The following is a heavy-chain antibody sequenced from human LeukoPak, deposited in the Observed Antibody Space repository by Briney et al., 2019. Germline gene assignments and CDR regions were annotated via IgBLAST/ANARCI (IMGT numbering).Heavy chain of an antibody. CDR2: INHSGST. J-gene: IGHJ4*02. Sequence: SETLSLTCAVYGGSFSGYYWSWIRPPPGKGLEWIGEINHSGSTNYNPSLKSRVTISVDTSKNQFSLKLSSVTAADTAVYYCARHSSSWYVYFDYWGQGTLVTVSS. CDR3: ARHSSSWYVYFDY. CDR1: GGSFSGYY. D-gene: IGHD6-13*01. V-gene: IGHV4-34*01.